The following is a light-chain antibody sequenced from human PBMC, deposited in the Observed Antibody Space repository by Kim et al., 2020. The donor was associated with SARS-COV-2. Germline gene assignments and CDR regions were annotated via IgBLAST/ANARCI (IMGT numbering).Light chain of an antibody. CDR1: QFITS. CDR3: QQYSHWPLT. J-gene: IGKJ4*01. Sequence: EIVMTQSPATLSVSPGERATLSCRASQFITSLAWYQQKPGQAPRLLIYGASTRATAIPARFSGSASGTEFTLTISSLQSEDFAVYYCQQYSHWPLTFGGGTKLEI. V-gene: IGKV3-15*01. CDR2: GAS.